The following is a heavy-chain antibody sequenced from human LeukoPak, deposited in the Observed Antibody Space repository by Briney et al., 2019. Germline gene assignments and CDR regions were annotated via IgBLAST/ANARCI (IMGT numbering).Heavy chain of an antibody. D-gene: IGHD3-16*02. CDR3: AKVPYDYVWGSYRPLYYFDY. Sequence: GGSLRLSCAASGFTFSSYWMHWVRQAPGKGLVWVSRINSDGSSTYYADSVKGRFTISRDNSKNTLYLQMNSLRAEDTAVYYCAKVPYDYVWGSYRPLYYFDYWGQGTLVTVSS. J-gene: IGHJ4*02. V-gene: IGHV3-74*01. CDR2: INSDGSST. CDR1: GFTFSSYW.